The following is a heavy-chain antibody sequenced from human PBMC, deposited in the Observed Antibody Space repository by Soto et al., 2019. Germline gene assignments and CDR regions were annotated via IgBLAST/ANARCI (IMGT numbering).Heavy chain of an antibody. Sequence: ASVKVSCKASGYTFTSYYMHWVRQAPGQGLEWMGIINPSGGSTSYAQKFQGRVTMTRDTSTSTVYMELSSLRSEDAAVYYCARELIPYYYDSSGYIGALDYWGQGTLVTVSS. V-gene: IGHV1-46*01. D-gene: IGHD3-22*01. CDR3: ARELIPYYYDSSGYIGALDY. CDR1: GYTFTSYY. CDR2: INPSGGST. J-gene: IGHJ4*02.